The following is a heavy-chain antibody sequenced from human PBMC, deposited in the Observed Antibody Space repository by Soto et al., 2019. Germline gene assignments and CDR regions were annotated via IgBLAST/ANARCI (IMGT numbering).Heavy chain of an antibody. CDR1: GGSISSYY. Sequence: SETLSLTCTVSGGSISSYYWSWIRQPPGKGLEWIGYIYYSGSTNYNPSLKSRVTISVDTSKNQFSLKLSSVTAADTAVYYCARGGYYFDYWGQGTLVTVSS. CDR2: IYYSGST. J-gene: IGHJ4*02. CDR3: ARGGYYFDY. V-gene: IGHV4-59*01.